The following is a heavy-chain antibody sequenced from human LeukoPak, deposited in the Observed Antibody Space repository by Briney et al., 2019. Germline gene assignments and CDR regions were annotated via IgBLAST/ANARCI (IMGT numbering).Heavy chain of an antibody. D-gene: IGHD3-10*01. CDR1: GFTFDDYT. J-gene: IGHJ4*02. CDR2: ISWDGGST. Sequence: GGSLRLSCAASGFTFDDYTMHWVRQAPGKGLEWVSLISWDGGSTYYADSVKGRFTISRDNSKNSLYLQMNSLRTEDTALYYCAKDHYYGSGSYSRWVYFDYWGQGTLVTVSS. CDR3: AKDHYYGSGSYSRWVYFDY. V-gene: IGHV3-43*01.